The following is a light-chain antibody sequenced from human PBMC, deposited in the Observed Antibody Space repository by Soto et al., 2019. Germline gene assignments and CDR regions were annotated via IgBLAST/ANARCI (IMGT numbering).Light chain of an antibody. CDR1: QTINTW. CDR2: DAS. V-gene: IGKV1-5*01. CDR3: QQCHSFSPEGLT. Sequence: DIQMTQSPSTLSASVGERVTITCRASQTINTWLAWYQHKPGKAPKLLIYDASTLQTGVPSRFSGYSSGTEFTLTISSLQPDDLATYFCQQCHSFSPEGLTFGGGTKVEL. J-gene: IGKJ4*01.